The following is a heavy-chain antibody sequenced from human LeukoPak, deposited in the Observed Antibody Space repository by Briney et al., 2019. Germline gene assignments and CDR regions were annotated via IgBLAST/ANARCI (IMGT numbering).Heavy chain of an antibody. D-gene: IGHD6-13*01. CDR1: GFTFSGAA. CDR3: TRPAAAGTSYYYYMDV. Sequence: GGSLRLSCAASGFTFSGAAMHWVRQASGKGLEWVGRIRNKALNYATTYAASVKGRFTISRDDSKNTAYLHMNSLKTEDTAVYYCTRPAAAGTSYYYYMDVWGKGTTVTVSS. J-gene: IGHJ6*03. CDR2: IRNKALNYAT. V-gene: IGHV3-73*01.